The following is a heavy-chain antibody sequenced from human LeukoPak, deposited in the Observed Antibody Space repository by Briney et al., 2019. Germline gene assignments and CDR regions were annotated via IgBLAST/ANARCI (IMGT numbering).Heavy chain of an antibody. Sequence: GGSLRLSCAASGFPFSSRWMSCVRQAPGKGLEWVANIKADGSEKYYVDSVKGRFTVSRDNAKNSLFLQMNSLRAEDTGLYYCARYCGGGSCFDYWGRGTLVTVSS. D-gene: IGHD2-15*01. CDR1: GFPFSSRW. CDR3: ARYCGGGSCFDY. V-gene: IGHV3-7*01. J-gene: IGHJ4*02. CDR2: IKADGSEK.